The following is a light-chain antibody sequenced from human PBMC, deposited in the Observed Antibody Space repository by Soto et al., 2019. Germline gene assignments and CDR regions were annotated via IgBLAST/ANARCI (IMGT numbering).Light chain of an antibody. CDR1: QSVSNSF. Sequence: EVVLTQSPGTLSLSPGERASLSCRASQSVSNSFLAWYQQKAGQSPRLLIYAASARAIGIPDRFSGSGSGTDFTFTISRLEPEDFAVYYCQQYGHSPRTFGQGTKWIS. CDR2: AAS. V-gene: IGKV3-20*01. J-gene: IGKJ1*01. CDR3: QQYGHSPRT.